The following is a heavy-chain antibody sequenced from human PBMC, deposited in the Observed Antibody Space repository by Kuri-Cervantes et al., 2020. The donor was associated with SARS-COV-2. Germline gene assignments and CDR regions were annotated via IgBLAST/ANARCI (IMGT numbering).Heavy chain of an antibody. V-gene: IGHV6-1*01. J-gene: IGHJ6*02. CDR1: GVSVSSNSAA. D-gene: IGHD2-2*01. Sequence: SQTLSLTCAISGVSVSSNSAAWNWIRPSPSNGLEWLGRTNYRSKWYNDYAVAVKSRITINPDTTKNQFSLMMSSVTAADTAVYYCARDIVVARYYYYGMDVWGQGTTVTVSS. CDR3: ARDIVVARYYYYGMDV. CDR2: TNYRSKWYN.